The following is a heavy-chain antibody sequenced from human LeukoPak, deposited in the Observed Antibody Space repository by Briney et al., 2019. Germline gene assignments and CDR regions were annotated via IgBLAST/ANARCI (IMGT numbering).Heavy chain of an antibody. Sequence: GGSLRLSCAASGFTFSSHTMSWVRQAPGKGLEWVSAIGGSGDSTYYADSVKGRFTISRDNSQNTLYLQMNSLRAEDTAVYYCARKLWHRNDCWGQGTLVTVSS. CDR1: GFTFSSHT. D-gene: IGHD3-16*01. CDR2: IGGSGDST. CDR3: ARKLWHRNDC. V-gene: IGHV3-23*01. J-gene: IGHJ4*02.